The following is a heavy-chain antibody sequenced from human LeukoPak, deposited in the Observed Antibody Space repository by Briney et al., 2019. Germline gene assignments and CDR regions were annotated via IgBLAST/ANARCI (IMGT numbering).Heavy chain of an antibody. J-gene: IGHJ4*02. CDR1: AFTLSDYI. CDR3: ARDRLTSGSYFFDY. Sequence: GRSLSLSRAASAFTLSDYIINCVRQAPGKEGEGISYISGRSSTIYYADSVRGRFTISRDNAKNSMYLQMNSLRAEDTAVYYCARDRLTSGSYFFDYWGQGTLVTVSS. D-gene: IGHD1-26*01. V-gene: IGHV3-48*01. CDR2: ISGRSSTI.